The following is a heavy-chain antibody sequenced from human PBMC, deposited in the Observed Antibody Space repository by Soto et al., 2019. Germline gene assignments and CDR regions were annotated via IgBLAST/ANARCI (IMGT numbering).Heavy chain of an antibody. J-gene: IGHJ6*02. CDR1: GFSSSNYV. D-gene: IGHD2-21*02. V-gene: IGHV3-30*03. CDR3: VRGDPYYGMDV. CDR2: ISYDGSNK. Sequence: QVQLVESGGGVVQPGRSLRLSCVASGFSSSNYVMHWVRQAPGKGQEWVAAISYDGSNKHYLDAVKGRFTISRDNSKNTLYLQMNSLRGEDTAVYSCVRGDPYYGMDVWGQGTTVTVSS.